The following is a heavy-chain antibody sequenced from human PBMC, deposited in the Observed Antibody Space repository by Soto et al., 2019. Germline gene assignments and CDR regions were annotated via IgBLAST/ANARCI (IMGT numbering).Heavy chain of an antibody. J-gene: IGHJ6*03. V-gene: IGHV1-18*01. Sequence: EASVKVSCKASGYTFTSYGISWVRQAPGQGLEWMGWISAYNGNTNYAQKLQGRVTMTTDTSTSTAYMEMRSLRSDDTAVYYCARDGITGTTRYYYYMDVWGKGTTVTVSS. D-gene: IGHD1-7*01. CDR2: ISAYNGNT. CDR1: GYTFTSYG. CDR3: ARDGITGTTRYYYYMDV.